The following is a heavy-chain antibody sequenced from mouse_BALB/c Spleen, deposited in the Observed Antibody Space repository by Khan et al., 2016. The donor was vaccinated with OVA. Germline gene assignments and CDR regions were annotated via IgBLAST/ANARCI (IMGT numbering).Heavy chain of an antibody. CDR3: ARMARK. V-gene: IGHV14-3*02. CDR1: GLNIKDTY. CDR2: IVLRNGNI. J-gene: IGHJ2*01. Sequence: VQLQQPGAELVKSGATVKLSCTASGLNIKDTYMHWLNHWPKQGREWFERIVLRNGNIKYDPKFQGKATITADTSANTAYLQLSSLTSEETAVYYCARMARKWGQGTTLTVSS.